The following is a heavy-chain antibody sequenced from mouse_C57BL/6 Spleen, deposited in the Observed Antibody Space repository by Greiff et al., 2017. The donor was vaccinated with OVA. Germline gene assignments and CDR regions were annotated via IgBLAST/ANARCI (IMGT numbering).Heavy chain of an antibody. J-gene: IGHJ2*01. V-gene: IGHV1-81*01. CDR1: GYTFTSYG. D-gene: IGHD2-3*01. Sequence: VQLQESGAELARPGASVKLSCKASGYTFTSYGISWVKQRTGQGLEWIGEIYPRSGNTYYNEKFKGKATLTADKSSSTAYMELRSLTSEDSAVYFCARWPLPRWRYFDDWGQGTTLTVSS. CDR2: IYPRSGNT. CDR3: ARWPLPRWRYFDD.